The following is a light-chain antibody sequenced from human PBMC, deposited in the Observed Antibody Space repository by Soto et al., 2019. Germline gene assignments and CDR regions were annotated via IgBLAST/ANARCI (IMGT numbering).Light chain of an antibody. Sequence: EIVMTQSPATLSVSPGERATLSCRASQSVSANLAWYQQKAGQAPRLLIFGASTRATGIPARFSGSGSATEFTLTISSLQSVDFAAYYCQQYNKWPYTFGQGTKLEIK. CDR3: QQYNKWPYT. J-gene: IGKJ2*01. CDR1: QSVSAN. CDR2: GAS. V-gene: IGKV3-15*01.